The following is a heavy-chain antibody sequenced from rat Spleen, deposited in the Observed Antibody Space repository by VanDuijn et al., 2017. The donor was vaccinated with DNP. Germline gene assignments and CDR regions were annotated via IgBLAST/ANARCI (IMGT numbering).Heavy chain of an antibody. CDR2: ISYDGRNT. CDR3: ARPDY. Sequence: EVQLVESGGGLVQPGRSLKLSCVASGFTFSDYNMVWVRQGPKKGLEWVATISYDGRNTYYRHSVKGRFTISRDNAKSTLFLQMDSLRSEDTATYYCARPDYWGQGVMVTVSS. V-gene: IGHV5-7*01. CDR1: GFTFSDYN. J-gene: IGHJ2*01.